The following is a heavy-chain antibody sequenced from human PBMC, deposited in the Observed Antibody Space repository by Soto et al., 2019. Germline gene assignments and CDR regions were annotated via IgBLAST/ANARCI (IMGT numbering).Heavy chain of an antibody. CDR2: ISGSGGST. D-gene: IGHD3-16*02. CDR3: AKGRGVRYIWGSYRFED. CDR1: GFTFSSYA. Sequence: EVQLLESGGGLVQPGGSLRLSCAASGFTFSSYAMSWVRQAPGKGLEWVSAISGSGGSTYYADSVKGRFTIYRDNSKNPLYLQMNSLRAEDTAVYYCAKGRGVRYIWGSYRFEDWGQGTLVTVSS. J-gene: IGHJ4*02. V-gene: IGHV3-23*01.